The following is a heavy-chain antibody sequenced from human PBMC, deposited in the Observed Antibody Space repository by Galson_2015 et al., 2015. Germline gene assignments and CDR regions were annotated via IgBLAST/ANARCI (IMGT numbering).Heavy chain of an antibody. CDR3: ARVGRCLDHQDNYYYMDV. CDR1: GFTFSSYG. Sequence: SLRLSCAASGFTFSSYGMHWVRQAPGKGLEWVAVIWYDGSNKYYADSVKGRFTISRDNSKNTLYLQMNSLRAEDTAVYYCARVGRCLDHQDNYYYMDVWGKGTTVTVSS. V-gene: IGHV3-33*01. D-gene: IGHD3-3*01. J-gene: IGHJ6*03. CDR2: IWYDGSNK.